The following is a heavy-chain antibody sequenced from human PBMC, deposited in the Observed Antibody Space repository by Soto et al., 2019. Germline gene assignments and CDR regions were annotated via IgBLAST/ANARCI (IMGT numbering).Heavy chain of an antibody. CDR2: IIPLFGTT. V-gene: IGHV1-69*13. Sequence: GASVKVSCKVAGGTFSSYAISWVRQAPGQGLDWMGGIIPLFGTTTNAQKFQGRVTITADESTNTAYMELSSLKFEDTAVYYCARGQWQQLVGAPYWYYGMDVWGQGTKVTVSS. CDR3: ARGQWQQLVGAPYWYYGMDV. J-gene: IGHJ6*02. CDR1: GGTFSSYA. D-gene: IGHD6-13*01.